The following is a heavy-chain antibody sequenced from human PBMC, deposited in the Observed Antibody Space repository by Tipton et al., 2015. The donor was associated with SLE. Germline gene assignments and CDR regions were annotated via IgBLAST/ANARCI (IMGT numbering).Heavy chain of an antibody. CDR2: IKQDGSEK. J-gene: IGHJ3*01. Sequence: SLRLSCAASGFTFSRHWMSWVRQAPGKGLEWVANIKQDGSEKFFVDSVKGRFTISRDNAKNSLYLQMDSLRAEDTAVYYCVRNGGAFDFWGQGTMVTVSS. D-gene: IGHD2-8*01. V-gene: IGHV3-7*05. CDR1: GFTFSRHW. CDR3: VRNGGAFDF.